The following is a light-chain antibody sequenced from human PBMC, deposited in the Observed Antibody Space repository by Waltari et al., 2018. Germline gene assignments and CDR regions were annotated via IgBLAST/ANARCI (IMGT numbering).Light chain of an antibody. CDR3: SSQSSDDVVL. CDR1: SSDVGTYNS. Sequence: QSALTQPASVSGSPGQSFTISCTGTSSDVGTYNSVSWYQDHPGQGPKVIIYDVSDRPSGVSARFSGSKSGNTASLTISGLQAEDEADYYCSSQSSDDVVLFGGGTKVTVL. J-gene: IGLJ3*02. CDR2: DVS. V-gene: IGLV2-14*03.